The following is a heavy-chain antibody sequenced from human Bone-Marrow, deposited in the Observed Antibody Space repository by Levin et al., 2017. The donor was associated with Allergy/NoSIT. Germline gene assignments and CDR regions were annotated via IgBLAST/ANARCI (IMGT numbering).Heavy chain of an antibody. D-gene: IGHD2-21*02. CDR3: ARVGYCGGDCNLDAFDI. CDR1: GGTFSSYT. CDR2: IIPILGIA. V-gene: IGHV1-69*02. Sequence: SVKVSCKASGGTFSSYTISWVRQAPGQGLEWMGRIIPILGIANYAQKFQGRVTITADKSTSTAYMELSSLRSEDTAVYYCARVGYCGGDCNLDAFDIWGQGTMVTVSS. J-gene: IGHJ3*02.